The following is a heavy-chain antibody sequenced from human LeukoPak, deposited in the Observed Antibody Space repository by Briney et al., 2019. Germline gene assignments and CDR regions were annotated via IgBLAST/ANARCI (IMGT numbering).Heavy chain of an antibody. V-gene: IGHV3-23*01. Sequence: GGSLRLSCAASGFTFSSYAMSWVRQAPGKGLEWVSAISGSGGSIYYADSVKGRFTISRDNSKNTLYLQMNSLRAEDTAVYYCAKDRGKYGDYDYWGQGTLVTVSS. CDR2: ISGSGGSI. D-gene: IGHD4-17*01. CDR3: AKDRGKYGDYDY. J-gene: IGHJ4*02. CDR1: GFTFSSYA.